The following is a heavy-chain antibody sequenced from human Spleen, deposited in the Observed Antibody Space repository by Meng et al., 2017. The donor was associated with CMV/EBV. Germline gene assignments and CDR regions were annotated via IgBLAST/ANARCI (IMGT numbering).Heavy chain of an antibody. CDR1: GGSISSYY. D-gene: IGHD1-14*01. J-gene: IGHJ3*02. CDR2: IYYSGST. V-gene: IGHV4-59*01. CDR3: ARYKARGLDI. Sequence: SETLSLTCTVSGGSISSYYWSWIRQPPGKGLEWIGYIYYSGSTNYNPSLKSRVTISVDTSKNQFSLKLSSVTAADTAVYYCARYKARGLDIWGQGTMVTVSS.